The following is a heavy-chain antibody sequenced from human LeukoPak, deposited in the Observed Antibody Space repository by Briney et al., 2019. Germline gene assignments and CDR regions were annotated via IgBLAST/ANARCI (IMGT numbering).Heavy chain of an antibody. CDR3: ARGSLNYYDSSGLDAFDI. CDR1: GGSFSGYY. J-gene: IGHJ3*02. CDR2: IYYSGST. Sequence: SETLSLTCAVYGGSFSGYYWGWIRQPPGKGLEWIGSIYYSGSTYYNPSLKSRVTISVDTSKSQFSLKLSSVTAADTAVYYCARGSLNYYDSSGLDAFDIWGQGTMVTVSS. D-gene: IGHD3-22*01. V-gene: IGHV4-34*01.